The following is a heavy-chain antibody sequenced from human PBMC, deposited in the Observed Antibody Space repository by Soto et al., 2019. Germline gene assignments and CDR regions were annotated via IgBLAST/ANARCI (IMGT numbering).Heavy chain of an antibody. CDR3: ARVGMVGTVLGSWFDP. CDR1: GGSISSYY. J-gene: IGHJ5*02. V-gene: IGHV4-4*07. D-gene: IGHD6-19*01. Sequence: NPSETLSLTCTVSGGSISSYYWSWIRQPAGKGLEWIGRIYTTGSTNYNPSLKSRVTMSVDTSKNHFSLKLRSVTAADTAVYYCARVGMVGTVLGSWFDPWGQGALVTVSS. CDR2: IYTTGST.